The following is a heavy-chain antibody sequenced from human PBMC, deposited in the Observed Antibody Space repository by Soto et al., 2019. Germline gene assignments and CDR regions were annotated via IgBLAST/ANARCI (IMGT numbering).Heavy chain of an antibody. CDR2: IIPIFGTA. V-gene: IGHV1-69*13. J-gene: IGHJ5*02. CDR1: GGTFSSYA. D-gene: IGHD5-18*01. Sequence: GGSVKVSCKASGGTFSSYAISWVRQAPGQGLEWMGGIIPIFGTANYAQKFQGRVTITADESTSTAYMELSSLRSEDTAVYYCARVSGYSYGWGSHNWFDPWGQGTLVTVSS. CDR3: ARVSGYSYGWGSHNWFDP.